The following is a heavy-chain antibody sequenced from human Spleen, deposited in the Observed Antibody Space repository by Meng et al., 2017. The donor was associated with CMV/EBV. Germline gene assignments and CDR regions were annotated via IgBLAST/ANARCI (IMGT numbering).Heavy chain of an antibody. CDR1: GFTFNSYA. Sequence: GGSLRLSCAASGFTFNSYAMSWVRQVPGKGLEWVSAISGTGHTTYYADSVKGRFTISRDNSKSTLFLQMNSLGADDTAVYYCAKSPQYVLRFLEWLYFDYWGQGTLVTVSS. V-gene: IGHV3-23*01. D-gene: IGHD3-3*01. CDR3: AKSPQYVLRFLEWLYFDY. CDR2: ISGTGHTT. J-gene: IGHJ4*02.